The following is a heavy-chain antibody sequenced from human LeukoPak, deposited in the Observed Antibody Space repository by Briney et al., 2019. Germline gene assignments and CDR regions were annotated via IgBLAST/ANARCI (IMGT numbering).Heavy chain of an antibody. CDR2: ISGGGGNT. CDR3: AKKERFGELFD. CDR1: GFTFSDYY. V-gene: IGHV3-23*01. Sequence: GGSLRLSCAASGFTFSDYYMSWVRQAPGKGLEWVSTISGGGGNTYYADSVKGRFTISRDNSKDTLYLQMNSLRAEDTALYYCAKKERFGELFDWGQGTLVTVSS. D-gene: IGHD3-10*01. J-gene: IGHJ4*02.